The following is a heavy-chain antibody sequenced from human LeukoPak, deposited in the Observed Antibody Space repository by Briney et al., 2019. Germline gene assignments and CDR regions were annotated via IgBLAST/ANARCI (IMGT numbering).Heavy chain of an antibody. CDR1: GGSISSYY. CDR2: IYNSGST. CDR3: ARHFSAITFDY. J-gene: IGHJ4*02. Sequence: SETLSLTCTVSGGSISSYYWSWIRQSPGKGLEWIGYIYNSGSTNYNPSLKSRVTISIDMSKNQFSLKVSSVTAADTAVYYCARHFSAITFDYWGQGTLVTVSS. V-gene: IGHV4-59*08. D-gene: IGHD5-12*01.